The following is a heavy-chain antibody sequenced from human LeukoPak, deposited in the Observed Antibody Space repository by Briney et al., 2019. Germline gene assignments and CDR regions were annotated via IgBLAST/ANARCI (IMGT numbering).Heavy chain of an antibody. V-gene: IGHV1-69*13. CDR2: IIPIFGTA. J-gene: IGHJ4*02. CDR3: ARVVSAAGTIGY. D-gene: IGHD6-13*01. Sequence: SVKVSCKASGCTFSSYAISWVRQAPGQGLEWMSGIIPIFGTANYAQKFQGRVTITADESTSTAYMELSSLRSEDTAVYYCARVVSAAGTIGYWGQGTLVTVSS. CDR1: GCTFSSYA.